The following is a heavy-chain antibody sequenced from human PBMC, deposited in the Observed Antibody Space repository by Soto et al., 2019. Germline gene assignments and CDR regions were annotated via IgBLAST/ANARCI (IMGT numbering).Heavy chain of an antibody. CDR3: ARDKITGLFDY. CDR2: MSYSGST. D-gene: IGHD2-8*02. V-gene: IGHV4-30-4*01. Sequence: SETLSLTCTVSGGSISSGNYYWSWIRQPPGKGLEWIGFMSYSGSTSYNASLKSRVTISVDTSKSQFSLNLTSVTAADTAVYYCARDKITGLFDYWGQGTLVTVS. CDR1: GGSISSGNYY. J-gene: IGHJ4*02.